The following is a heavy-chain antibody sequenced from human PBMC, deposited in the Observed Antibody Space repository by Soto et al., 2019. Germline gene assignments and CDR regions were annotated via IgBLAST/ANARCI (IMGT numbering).Heavy chain of an antibody. J-gene: IGHJ4*02. CDR2: ISYSST. CDR3: AKTGVPLGYCSSTSCPVDY. Sequence: GGSLRLSCAASGFAFSSYSMNWVRQAPGKGLEWVSSISYSSTYYADSVKGRFTISRDNSKNTLYLQMNSLRAEDTAVYYCAKTGVPLGYCSSTSCPVDYWGQGTLVTVSS. CDR1: GFAFSSYS. V-gene: IGHV3-23*01. D-gene: IGHD2-2*01.